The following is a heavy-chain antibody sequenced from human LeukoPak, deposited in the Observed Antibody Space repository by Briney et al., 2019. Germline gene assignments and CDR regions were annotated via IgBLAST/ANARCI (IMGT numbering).Heavy chain of an antibody. V-gene: IGHV4-59*08. Sequence: SKTLSLTCSVSGGSISGFYWSWIRQPPGRGLGWIGKIYYSGGAHYNPSLKSRVTISFDTPQNQVSLELRSVTAADTAVYSCARHGQTYYYGMDVWGQGTTVTVSS. CDR1: GGSISGFY. CDR3: ARHGQTYYYGMDV. J-gene: IGHJ6*02. CDR2: IYYSGGA.